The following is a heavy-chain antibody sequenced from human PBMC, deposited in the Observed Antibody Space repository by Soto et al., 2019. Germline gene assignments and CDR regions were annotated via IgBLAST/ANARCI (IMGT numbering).Heavy chain of an antibody. V-gene: IGHV3-33*01. J-gene: IGHJ4*02. CDR2: IWDNGSKK. D-gene: IGHD3-9*01. CDR1: GFTFSNYG. CDR3: AMGERYFDCLPSHPDY. Sequence: GGSLRLSCAASGFTFSNYGMHWVRQAPGKGLEWVAIIWDNGSKKYYADSVKGRFTISRDNSKNTVYLQMNSLRDEDTAVYYCAMGERYFDCLPSHPDYWGQGTLVTVSS.